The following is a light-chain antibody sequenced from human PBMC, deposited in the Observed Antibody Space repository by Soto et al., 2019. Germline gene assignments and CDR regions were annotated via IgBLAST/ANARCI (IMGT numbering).Light chain of an antibody. CDR2: GAS. V-gene: IGKV3-20*01. Sequence: EIVLTQSPGTLSLSPWERATLSCRASQSVSSSYLAWYQQKPGQAPRLLIYGASNRATGIPDRFSGSGSGTNFTLTISRLEPEDFVVYYCQQYGSSGKFGQGTKVDIK. CDR3: QQYGSSGK. J-gene: IGKJ1*01. CDR1: QSVSSSY.